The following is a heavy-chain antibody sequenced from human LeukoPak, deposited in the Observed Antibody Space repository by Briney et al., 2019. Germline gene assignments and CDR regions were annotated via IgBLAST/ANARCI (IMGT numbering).Heavy chain of an antibody. D-gene: IGHD3-22*01. CDR1: GYSISNGYY. Sequence: SETLSLTCTVSGYSISNGYYWGWIRQPPGKGLEWIGSIYHSGSTNYNPSLKSRVTISVDTSKNQFSLKLSSVTAADTAVYYCARASSDYYDSSGYGRTYYYYYYMDVWGKGTTVTISS. CDR2: IYHSGST. CDR3: ARASSDYYDSSGYGRTYYYYYYMDV. V-gene: IGHV4-38-2*02. J-gene: IGHJ6*03.